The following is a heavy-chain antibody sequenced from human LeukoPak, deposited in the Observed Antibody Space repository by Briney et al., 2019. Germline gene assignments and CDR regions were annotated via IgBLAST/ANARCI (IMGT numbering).Heavy chain of an antibody. J-gene: IGHJ6*02. V-gene: IGHV4-34*01. CDR3: ARAKYLYCSSTSCYGGYYYYGTDV. D-gene: IGHD2-2*01. CDR2: INHSGST. CDR1: GGSFSGYY. Sequence: SETLSLTCAVYGGSFSGYYWSWIRQPPGKGLEWIGEINHSGSTNYNPSLKSRVTISVDTSKNQFSLKLSSVTAADTAVYYCARAKYLYCSSTSCYGGYYYYGTDVWGQGTTVTVSS.